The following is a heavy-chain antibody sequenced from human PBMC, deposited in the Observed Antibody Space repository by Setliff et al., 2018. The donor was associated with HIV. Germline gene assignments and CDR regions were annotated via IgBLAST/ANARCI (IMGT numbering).Heavy chain of an antibody. J-gene: IGHJ4*02. Sequence: SVKVSCKTSGGTFSNFAVSWVRQAPGQRLEWMGAIIPILGITNYAEKFQGKVTITLDESTTTSFMELSSLRSEETAVYFCARVPAGTAYDKWGQGTLVTVSS. V-gene: IGHV1-69*10. CDR2: IIPILGIT. D-gene: IGHD1-7*01. CDR3: ARVPAGTAYDK. CDR1: GGTFSNFA.